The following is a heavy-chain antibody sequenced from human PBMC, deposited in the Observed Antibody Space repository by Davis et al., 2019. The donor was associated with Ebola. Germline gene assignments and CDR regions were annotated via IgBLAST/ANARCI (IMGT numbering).Heavy chain of an antibody. CDR3: ARAYDSSGYSDFDY. Sequence: GESLKISCAASGFTFSDYYMSWIRQAPGKGLEWVSYISSSGSTIYYADSVKGRFTISRDNAKNSLYLQMNSLRAEDTAVYYCARAYDSSGYSDFDYWGQGTLVTVSS. J-gene: IGHJ4*02. CDR1: GFTFSDYY. V-gene: IGHV3-11*01. D-gene: IGHD3-22*01. CDR2: ISSSGSTI.